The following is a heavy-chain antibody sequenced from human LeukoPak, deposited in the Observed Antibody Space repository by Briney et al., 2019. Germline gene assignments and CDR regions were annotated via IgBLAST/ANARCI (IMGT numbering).Heavy chain of an antibody. CDR3: AREKPGLEGWFDP. CDR2: INSGGHFI. CDR1: GFTFSSYS. V-gene: IGHV3-21*01. J-gene: IGHJ5*02. Sequence: GGSLRLSCAASGFTFSSYSMNWVRQAPGKGLEWVSSINSGGHFIYYADSVKGRFTISRDIAKNSVYLQMNSLRAEDTAVYYCAREKPGLEGWFDPWGQGTLVTVSS.